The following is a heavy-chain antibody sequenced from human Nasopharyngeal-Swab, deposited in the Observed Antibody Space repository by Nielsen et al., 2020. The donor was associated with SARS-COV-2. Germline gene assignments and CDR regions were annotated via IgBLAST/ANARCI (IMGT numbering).Heavy chain of an antibody. V-gene: IGHV4-39*07. CDR1: GGSISSSTYY. CDR3: ARGLSGVVPAPILGLGPYYYFYYMDV. D-gene: IGHD2-2*01. J-gene: IGHJ6*03. CDR2: INHSGST. Sequence: SETLSLTCTVSGGSISSSTYYWGWIRQPPGKGLEWIGEINHSGSTNYNPSPKSRVTISVDTSKSQFSLKLTSVTAADTSVYYCARGLSGVVPAPILGLGPYYYFYYMDVWGKGTTVTVSS.